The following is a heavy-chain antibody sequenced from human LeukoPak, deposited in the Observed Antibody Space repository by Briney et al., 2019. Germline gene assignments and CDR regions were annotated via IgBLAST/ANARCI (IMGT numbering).Heavy chain of an antibody. Sequence: SETLSLTCTVSGVSISNYFWTWIRQPPGKGLEWIGYIYTSGTTYYKPSLESRVTMSVDTSKNQFSLRLNSLTAADTAVYYCTRGFLQIDYWGPGTLVTASS. CDR1: GVSISNYF. CDR3: TRGFLQIDY. CDR2: IYTSGTT. V-gene: IGHV4-4*08. J-gene: IGHJ4*02.